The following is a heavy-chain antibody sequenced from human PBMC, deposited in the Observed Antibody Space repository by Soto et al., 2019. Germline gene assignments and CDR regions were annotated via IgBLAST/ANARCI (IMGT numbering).Heavy chain of an antibody. CDR1: VGTFDAFA. V-gene: IGHV1-69*01. J-gene: IGHJ5*02. CDR3: ARDQMILLSTGTYEAIAT. Sequence: QVVLVQSGTAVKKPGSSVKVSCMASVGTFDAFAFTWVRQAPGQGLEWLGGIVPVLTTTNYAQKFQDRLTINADQSTTSVFMEHSSPRSDDTAAFYCARDQMILLSTGTYEAIATWGKGTLVTVSS. D-gene: IGHD2-21*01. CDR2: IVPVLTTT.